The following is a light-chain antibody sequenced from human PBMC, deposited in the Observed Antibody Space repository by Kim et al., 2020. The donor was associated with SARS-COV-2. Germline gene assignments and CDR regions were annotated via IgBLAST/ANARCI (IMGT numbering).Light chain of an antibody. J-gene: IGKJ4*01. Sequence: EIVMTQSPDTLSLSPGERATLSCRASQSLSSTYLAWYQQKPGQAPRLLIYGASTRATGVPSRFSGSGSGTDFTLTINSLQPEDFAVYYCQQDYNFPLTFGGGTKVDIQ. CDR2: GAS. CDR1: QSLSSTY. CDR3: QQDYNFPLT. V-gene: IGKV3D-7*01.